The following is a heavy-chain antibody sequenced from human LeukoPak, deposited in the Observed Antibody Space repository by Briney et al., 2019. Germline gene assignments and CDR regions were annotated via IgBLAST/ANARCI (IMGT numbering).Heavy chain of an antibody. J-gene: IGHJ5*02. Sequence: ASVKVSCKASGYTFTSYDINWVRQATGQGLEWMGWMNPNSGNTGYAQKFQGRVTMTRDTSTSTVYMELSSLRSEDTAVYYCARDRDTSFDPWGQGTLVTVSS. D-gene: IGHD5-18*01. CDR3: ARDRDTSFDP. CDR1: GYTFTSYD. CDR2: MNPNSGNT. V-gene: IGHV1-8*02.